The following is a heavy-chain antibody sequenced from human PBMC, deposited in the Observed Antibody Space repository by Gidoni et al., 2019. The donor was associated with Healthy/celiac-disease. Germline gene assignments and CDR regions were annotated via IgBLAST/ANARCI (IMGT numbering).Heavy chain of an antibody. J-gene: IGHJ4*02. CDR2: ISYDGSNK. CDR3: AKEQLGLDY. V-gene: IGHV3-30*18. Sequence: QVQLVESGGGVVQPGRSRRLSCAASGFTFSSYGMHWVRQAPGKGLEWVAVISYDGSNKYYADSVKGRFTISRDNSKNTLYLQMNSLRAEDTAVYYCAKEQLGLDYWGQGTLVTVSS. CDR1: GFTFSSYG. D-gene: IGHD6-6*01.